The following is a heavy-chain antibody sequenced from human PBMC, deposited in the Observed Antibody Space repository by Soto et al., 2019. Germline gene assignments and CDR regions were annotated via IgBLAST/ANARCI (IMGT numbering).Heavy chain of an antibody. D-gene: IGHD1-26*01. CDR2: INHSGST. CDR1: GGSFSDYF. V-gene: IGHV4-34*01. CDR3: ARDMHAGFTHYFDP. J-gene: IGHJ5*02. Sequence: ASETLSLTCAVYGGSFSDYFWTWIRQPPGKGLEWIGEINHSGSTNFNPSLKSRVAISADTSRNQFSLRVTSVTAADTAVHYCARDMHAGFTHYFDPWGQGTLVTVSS.